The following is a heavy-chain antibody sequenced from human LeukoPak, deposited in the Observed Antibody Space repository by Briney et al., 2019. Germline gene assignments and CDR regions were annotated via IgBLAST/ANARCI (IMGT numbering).Heavy chain of an antibody. CDR1: GFTFDDYT. D-gene: IGHD1-14*01. J-gene: IGHJ4*02. Sequence: GGSLRLSCAASGFTFDDYTMHWVRQAPGKGLEWVSGISWNSGSIGYADSVKGRFTISRDNAKNSLYLQMSSLRGEDTALYYCAKDRRNDFDYWGQGTLVTVSS. CDR3: AKDRRNDFDY. V-gene: IGHV3-9*01. CDR2: ISWNSGSI.